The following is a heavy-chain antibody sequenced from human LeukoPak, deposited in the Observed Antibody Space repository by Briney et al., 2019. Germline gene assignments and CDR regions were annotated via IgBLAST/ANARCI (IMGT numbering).Heavy chain of an antibody. CDR1: GFIFSDSY. CDR2: ISSSGIAK. V-gene: IGHV3-11*01. Sequence: GGSLRLSCAASGFIFSDSYMNWIRQAPGKGLEWVSYISSSGIAKNYADSVKGRFTISRDNASNSLYLQMNSLRADDTAVYYCARGDSSACPDYWGQGTLVTVSS. J-gene: IGHJ4*02. D-gene: IGHD3-22*01. CDR3: ARGDSSACPDY.